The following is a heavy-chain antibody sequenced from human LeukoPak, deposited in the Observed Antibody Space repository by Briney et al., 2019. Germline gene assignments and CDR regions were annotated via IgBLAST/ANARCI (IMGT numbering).Heavy chain of an antibody. CDR1: GFTFSDYN. CDR2: ISRSGSTK. Sequence: PGGSLRLSCAASGFTFSDYNMRWIRQAPGKGLEWVSSISRSGSTKYYADSVKGRFTISRDNAKNSLFLQMNSLRAEDTAVYYCAKHLALVGATTTYDYWGQGTLVIVSS. J-gene: IGHJ4*02. D-gene: IGHD1-26*01. V-gene: IGHV3-11*01. CDR3: AKHLALVGATTTYDY.